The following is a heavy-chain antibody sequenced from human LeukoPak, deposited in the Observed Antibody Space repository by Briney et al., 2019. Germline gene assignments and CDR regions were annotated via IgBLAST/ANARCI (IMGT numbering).Heavy chain of an antibody. CDR2: ISYDGSNK. CDR3: AKGDFWSGYLVGGPLFDY. V-gene: IGHV3-30*12. J-gene: IGHJ4*02. CDR1: GFTFSSYG. D-gene: IGHD3-3*01. Sequence: GRSLRLSCAASGFTFSSYGMHWVRQAPGKGLEWVAVISYDGSNKYYGDSVKGRFTISRDNSKSTLYLQMNSLRAEDTAVYYCAKGDFWSGYLVGGPLFDYWGQGTLVTVSS.